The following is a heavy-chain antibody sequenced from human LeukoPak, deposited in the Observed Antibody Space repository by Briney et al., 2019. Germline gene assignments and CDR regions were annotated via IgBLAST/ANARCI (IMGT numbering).Heavy chain of an antibody. CDR2: ISYDGSNK. V-gene: IGHV3-30*18. CDR1: GFTFSSYG. CDR3: ANGYCSSTSCLDY. D-gene: IGHD2-2*01. J-gene: IGHJ4*02. Sequence: PGGSLRLSCAASGFTFSSYGMHWVRQAPGKGLEWVAVISYDGSNKYYADSVKGRFTISRDNSKNTLYLQMNSLRAEDTAVYYCANGYCSSTSCLDYWGQGTLVTVSS.